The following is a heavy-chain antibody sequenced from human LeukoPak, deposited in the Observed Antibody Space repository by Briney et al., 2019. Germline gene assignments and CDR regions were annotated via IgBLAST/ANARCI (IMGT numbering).Heavy chain of an antibody. CDR1: GFIFRSYA. Sequence: GWSLRLSCAASGFIFRSYAMSWVGQAPGRGLDGVSGISRSGGRTYYADPVKGRFTITRDNSKNTLYPQMNSLRAEDTAAYYCARDRHTAMVYYYYYMDVWGIGTTVTVSS. CDR2: ISRSGGRT. CDR3: ARDRHTAMVYYYYYMDV. D-gene: IGHD5-18*01. V-gene: IGHV3-23*01. J-gene: IGHJ6*03.